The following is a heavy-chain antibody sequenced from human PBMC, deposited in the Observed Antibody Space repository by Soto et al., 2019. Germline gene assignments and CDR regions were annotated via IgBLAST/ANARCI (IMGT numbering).Heavy chain of an antibody. D-gene: IGHD3-3*01. Sequence: GGSLRLPCAASGYAFTNYAMNWVRQAPGKGLEWVSVISGSGGAAYYADSVKGRFTISRDNSKNTLYLQMNSLRAEDTALYYCAKDGGFLTYNMDVWGQGTTVTVSS. CDR1: GYAFTNYA. J-gene: IGHJ6*02. CDR3: AKDGGFLTYNMDV. V-gene: IGHV3-23*01. CDR2: ISGSGGAA.